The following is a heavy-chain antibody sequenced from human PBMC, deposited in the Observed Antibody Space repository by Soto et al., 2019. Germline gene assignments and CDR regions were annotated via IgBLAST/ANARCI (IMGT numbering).Heavy chain of an antibody. CDR1: GFTFSSYG. CDR3: AKAGSSWSYFDY. Sequence: PGGSRRPSCAASGFTFSSYGMHWGRQAPGKGLEWVAVISYDGSNKYYADSVKGRFTISRDNSKNTLYLQMNSLRAEDTAVYYCAKAGSSWSYFDYWGQGTLVTVSS. CDR2: ISYDGSNK. D-gene: IGHD6-13*01. V-gene: IGHV3-30*18. J-gene: IGHJ4*02.